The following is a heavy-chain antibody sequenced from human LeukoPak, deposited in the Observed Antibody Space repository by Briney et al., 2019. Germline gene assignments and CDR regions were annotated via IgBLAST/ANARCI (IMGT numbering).Heavy chain of an antibody. CDR1: GFTFSSYA. V-gene: IGHV3-30*14. J-gene: IGHJ4*02. D-gene: IGHD6-19*01. Sequence: PGGSLRLSCAASGFTFSSYAMHWVRQAPGKGLEWVAVISYDGSNKYYADSVKGRFTISRDNSKNTLYLQMNSLRAEDTAVYYCARDLADSSGWYKPFDYWGQGTLVTVSS. CDR3: ARDLADSSGWYKPFDY. CDR2: ISYDGSNK.